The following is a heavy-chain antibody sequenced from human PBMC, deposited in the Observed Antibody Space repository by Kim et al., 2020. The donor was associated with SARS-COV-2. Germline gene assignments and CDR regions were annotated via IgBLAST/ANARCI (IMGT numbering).Heavy chain of an antibody. CDR1: GGSFSGYY. V-gene: IGHV4-34*01. J-gene: IGHJ4*02. CDR3: ARGIRVVRGVRPFDY. D-gene: IGHD3-10*01. Sequence: SETLSLTCAVYGGSFSGYYWSWIRQPPGKGLEWIGEINHSGSTNYNPSLKSRVTISVDTSKNQFSLKLSSVTAADTAVYYCARGIRVVRGVRPFDYWGQGTLVTVSS. CDR2: INHSGST.